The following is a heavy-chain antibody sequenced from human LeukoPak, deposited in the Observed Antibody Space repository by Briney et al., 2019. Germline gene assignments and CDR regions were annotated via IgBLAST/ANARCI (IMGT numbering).Heavy chain of an antibody. V-gene: IGHV3-23*01. CDR3: AKESTVKTPGY. J-gene: IGHJ4*02. Sequence: GGSLRLSCAASGFTFSNSAMSWVRQAPGKGLEWVSTLSGSGITTYYADSVKGRFTISRDNSKNTLYLQMSSLRAEDTAVYYCAKESTVKTPGYWGQGTLVTVSS. CDR1: GFTFSNSA. CDR2: LSGSGITT. D-gene: IGHD4-17*01.